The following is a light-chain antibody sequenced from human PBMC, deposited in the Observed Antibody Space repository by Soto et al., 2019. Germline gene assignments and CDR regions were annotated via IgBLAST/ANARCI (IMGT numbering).Light chain of an antibody. CDR3: SSYASSSTSYV. CDR1: SSNVGGSNL. CDR2: EVS. Sequence: QSALTQPASVSGSPGQSITISCCGTSSNVGGSNLVSWYLQYPGKAPKLMIYEVSNRPSGVSYRFSGSKSGNTASLTISGLQPEDEADYYCSSYASSSTSYVFGTGTKLTVL. J-gene: IGLJ1*01. V-gene: IGLV2-14*01.